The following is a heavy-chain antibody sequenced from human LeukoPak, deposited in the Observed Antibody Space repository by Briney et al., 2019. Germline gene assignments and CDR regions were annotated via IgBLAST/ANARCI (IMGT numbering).Heavy chain of an antibody. Sequence: GGSLRLSCTGSGLTFGDYAMSWVRQAPGKGLEWVAFIRSKAYGGTPEYAASVKGRFTISRDDSKNIAYVQMNSLRTEDTAVYYCTRTPSAAAPFDYWGQGSLVTVSS. J-gene: IGHJ4*02. V-gene: IGHV3-49*04. CDR1: GLTFGDYA. D-gene: IGHD2-2*01. CDR3: TRTPSAAAPFDY. CDR2: IRSKAYGGTP.